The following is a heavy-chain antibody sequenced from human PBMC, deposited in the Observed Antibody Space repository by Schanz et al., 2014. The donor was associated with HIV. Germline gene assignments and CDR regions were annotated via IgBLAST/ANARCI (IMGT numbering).Heavy chain of an antibody. CDR2: INPDSGAT. CDR3: ARDRGSISWMGRAFDI. D-gene: IGHD2-2*01. Sequence: QVQLVQSGTAVKKPGASVKLSCKASGYTFTDYYMHWVRQAPGQGLEWMGWINPDSGATNYAQKLQGRVTMARDASSSTAYMELSRLRSDDTAVYYCARDRGSISWMGRAFDIWGQGTMVTVSS. V-gene: IGHV1-2*02. J-gene: IGHJ3*02. CDR1: GYTFTDYY.